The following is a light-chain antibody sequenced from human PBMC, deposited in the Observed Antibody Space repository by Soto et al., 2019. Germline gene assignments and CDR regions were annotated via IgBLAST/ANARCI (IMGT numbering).Light chain of an antibody. CDR3: QQYNSYSRT. V-gene: IGKV1-5*03. Sequence: IQMTQSPSTLSASVGDRVTITCRASQSISSWLAWYQQKPGKAPKLLIYKASSLESGVPSRFSGSGSGTEFTLTISSLQPDDFATYYCQQYNSYSRTFGQGTNVDIK. J-gene: IGKJ1*01. CDR1: QSISSW. CDR2: KAS.